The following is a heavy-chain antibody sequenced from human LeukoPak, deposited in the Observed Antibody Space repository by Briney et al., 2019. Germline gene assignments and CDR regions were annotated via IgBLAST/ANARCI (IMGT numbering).Heavy chain of an antibody. CDR2: INPNSGGT. D-gene: IGHD3-3*01. CDR1: GYTFTNYA. V-gene: IGHV1-2*02. Sequence: ASVKVSCKTSGYTFTNYAMNWVRQAPGQGLEWMGWINPNSGGTNYAQKFQGRVTMTRDTSISTAYMELSRLRSDDTAVYYCARETPGITIFGDAFDIWGQGPMVTVSS. CDR3: ARETPGITIFGDAFDI. J-gene: IGHJ3*02.